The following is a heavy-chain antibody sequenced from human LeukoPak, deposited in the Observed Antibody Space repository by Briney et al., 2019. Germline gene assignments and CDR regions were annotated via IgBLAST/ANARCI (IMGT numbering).Heavy chain of an antibody. CDR1: RFTFSSDW. CDR2: INREGRST. D-gene: IGHD3-9*01. Sequence: QPGGSLRLSCAAPRFTFSSDWMHCVRQAPRKGLLWVSRINREGRSTTDADSVKGRFTISRDNAKNTLYLQMNSLRAEDTAVYYCARHPYDILTGPSFDYWGQGTLVTVSS. V-gene: IGHV3-74*01. CDR3: ARHPYDILTGPSFDY. J-gene: IGHJ4*02.